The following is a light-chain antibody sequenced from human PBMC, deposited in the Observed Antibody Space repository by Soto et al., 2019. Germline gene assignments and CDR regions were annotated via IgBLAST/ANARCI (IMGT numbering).Light chain of an antibody. V-gene: IGLV2-23*01. J-gene: IGLJ3*02. CDR2: EGT. Sequence: QSALTQPASVSGSPGQSITISCTRTSSDVGSYNLVSWYQQHPGKAPKLLIYEGTKRPSGVSIRFSGSKSGNTASVTISGLQAEDEAEYYCCSHAASSTLVFGGGTKLTVL. CDR3: CSHAASSTLV. CDR1: SSDVGSYNL.